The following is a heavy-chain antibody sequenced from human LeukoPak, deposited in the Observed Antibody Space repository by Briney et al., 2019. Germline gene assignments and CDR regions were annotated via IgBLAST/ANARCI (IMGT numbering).Heavy chain of an antibody. D-gene: IGHD6-25*01. Sequence: PGGSLRLSCAASGFTFSSYSMNWVRQAPGKGLEWVSSISSSSSYIYYADSVKGRFTISRDNAKNSLYLQMNSLRAEDTAVYYCARMGRSSGPFQHWGQGTLVTVSS. CDR3: ARMGRSSGPFQH. CDR1: GFTFSSYS. V-gene: IGHV3-21*01. CDR2: ISSSSSYI. J-gene: IGHJ1*01.